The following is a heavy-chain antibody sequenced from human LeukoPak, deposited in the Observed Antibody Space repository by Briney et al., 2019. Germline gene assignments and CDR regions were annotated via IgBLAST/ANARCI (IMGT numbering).Heavy chain of an antibody. D-gene: IGHD2/OR15-2a*01. CDR1: GYTFTSYG. J-gene: IGHJ4*02. CDR2: ISAYNGNT. V-gene: IGHV1-18*01. CDR3: VRGGGPRVIVTVDLDY. Sequence: ASVKVSCKASGYTFTSYGISWVRQAPGQGLEWMGWISAYNGNTNYAQNFQGRVTMTTDTSTRTAYMELRSLRSDDTAVYFCVRGGGPRVIVTVDLDYWGQGTLVTVSS.